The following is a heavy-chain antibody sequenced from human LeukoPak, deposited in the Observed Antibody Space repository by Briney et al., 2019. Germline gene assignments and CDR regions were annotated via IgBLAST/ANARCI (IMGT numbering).Heavy chain of an antibody. CDR2: IYSGGTT. V-gene: IGHV3-66*01. J-gene: IGHJ4*02. Sequence: GGSLRLSCAVSGFTFSSYAMSWVRQAPGKGLEWVSVIYSGGTTYYADSVKGRFAISRDNSKNTPYLQMNSLRAEDTAVYYCARVDSGWYYFDYWGQGTLVTVSS. CDR1: GFTFSSYA. D-gene: IGHD6-19*01. CDR3: ARVDSGWYYFDY.